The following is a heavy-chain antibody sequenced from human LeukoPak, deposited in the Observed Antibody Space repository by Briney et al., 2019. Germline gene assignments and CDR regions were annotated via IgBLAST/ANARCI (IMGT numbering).Heavy chain of an antibody. CDR1: GYTFTGYY. J-gene: IGHJ5*02. CDR2: INPNSGGT. CDR3: ARDPVLLWFGESKNWFDP. Sequence: GASVKDSCKASGYTFTGYYMHWVRQAPGQGLEWMGWINPNSGGTNYAQKFQGRVTMTRDTSISTAYMELSRLRSDDTAVYYCARDPVLLWFGESKNWFDPWGQGTLVTVSS. V-gene: IGHV1-2*02. D-gene: IGHD3-10*01.